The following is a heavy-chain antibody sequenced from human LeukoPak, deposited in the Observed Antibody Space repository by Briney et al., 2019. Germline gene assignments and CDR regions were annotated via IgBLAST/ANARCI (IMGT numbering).Heavy chain of an antibody. CDR2: IYYSGST. D-gene: IGHD6-13*01. CDR3: ARDTRAAAGTGVDY. CDR1: GDSISSGSYY. J-gene: IGHJ4*02. Sequence: PSETLSLTCTVSGDSISSGSYYWSWIRQHPGKGLEWIGYIYYSGSTYYNPSLKSRVTISVDTSKNQFSLKLSSVTAADTAVYYCARDTRAAAGTGVDYWGQGTLVTVSS. V-gene: IGHV4-31*03.